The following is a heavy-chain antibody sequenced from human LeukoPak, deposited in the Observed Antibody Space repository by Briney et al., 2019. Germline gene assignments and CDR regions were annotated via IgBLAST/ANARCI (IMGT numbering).Heavy chain of an antibody. V-gene: IGHV4-59*01. CDR3: ARSTRFLEWSNLAYYYMDV. Sequence: PSETLSLTCTGSGGSICSFCWSWIRQRPGQGLEWIGNLYFSGGNNSQPSLKSRVIITVDSPKNQFFLKLSSVTAADTAVYYCARSTRFLEWSNLAYYYMDVWGKATTVTVSS. CDR1: GGSICSFC. D-gene: IGHD3-3*01. J-gene: IGHJ6*03. CDR2: LYFSGGN.